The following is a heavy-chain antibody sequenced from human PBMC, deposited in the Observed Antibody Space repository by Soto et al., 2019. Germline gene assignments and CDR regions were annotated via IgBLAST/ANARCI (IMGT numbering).Heavy chain of an antibody. D-gene: IGHD3-3*01. Sequence: PSQTLSLTCAVSGDSVSSNSAAWNWIRQSPSRGLEWLGRTYYRSKWYNDYAVSVKSRITINPDTSKNQFSLQLNSVTPEDTAVYYCAREEYYDFWSARGSYAFGIWGQGTMVTVSS. CDR2: TYYRSKWYN. V-gene: IGHV6-1*01. J-gene: IGHJ3*02. CDR3: AREEYYDFWSARGSYAFGI. CDR1: GDSVSSNSAA.